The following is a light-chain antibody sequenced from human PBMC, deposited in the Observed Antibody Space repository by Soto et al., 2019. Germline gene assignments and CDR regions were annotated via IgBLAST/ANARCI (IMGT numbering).Light chain of an antibody. CDR2: DVS. J-gene: IGLJ2*01. CDR1: SSDVGGYNY. V-gene: IGLV2-14*01. Sequence: QSVLTQPVSVSGSPGQSITISCTGTSSDVGGYNYVSWYQQYPGEVPKLMICDVSYRPSGVSNRFSGSKSGNTASLTISGLQAEDEADYYCSSYTSSGTVVFGGGTKLTVL. CDR3: SSYTSSGTVV.